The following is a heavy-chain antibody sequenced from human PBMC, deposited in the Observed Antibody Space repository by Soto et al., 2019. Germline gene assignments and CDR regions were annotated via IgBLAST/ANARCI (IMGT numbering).Heavy chain of an antibody. D-gene: IGHD1-1*01. J-gene: IGHJ4*02. Sequence: GGSLRLCCAAYGFNLGSYWMHWVRQAQGKGLVWVSRINDYGTTINYAESVEGRFTISRDDAKSEVYLQMNNLRAEDTAVYYCARGGLEPFDYWGQGAQVTVYS. V-gene: IGHV3-74*01. CDR2: INDYGTTI. CDR1: GFNLGSYW. CDR3: ARGGLEPFDY.